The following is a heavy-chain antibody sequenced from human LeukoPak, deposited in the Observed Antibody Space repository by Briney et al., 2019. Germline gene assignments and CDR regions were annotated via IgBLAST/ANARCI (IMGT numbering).Heavy chain of an antibody. CDR1: GGSITSGNYY. J-gene: IGHJ4*02. Sequence: TSETLSLTCTVSGGSITSGNYYWSWIRQPAGKGLEWIGRIYTSGSTNYNPSLKSRVTISVDTSKNQFSLKLSPVTAADTAAYFCARGLVGTWGYYFDYWGQGTLVTVSS. CDR2: IYTSGST. V-gene: IGHV4-61*02. CDR3: ARGLVGTWGYYFDY. D-gene: IGHD3-16*01.